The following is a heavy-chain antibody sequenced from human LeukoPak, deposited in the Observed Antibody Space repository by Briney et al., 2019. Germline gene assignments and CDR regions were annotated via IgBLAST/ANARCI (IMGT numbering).Heavy chain of an antibody. J-gene: IGHJ4*02. CDR2: IYPGDSDT. V-gene: IGHV5-51*01. Sequence: GESLKISCKGSGYSFASYWIAWVRQMPGKGLEWMGIIYPGDSDTRYSPSFQGQVTISADKSISTTYLQWSSLKASDTAIYYCARQWGDCSSTSCYSAYWGQGTLVTVSS. D-gene: IGHD2-2*01. CDR1: GYSFASYW. CDR3: ARQWGDCSSTSCYSAY.